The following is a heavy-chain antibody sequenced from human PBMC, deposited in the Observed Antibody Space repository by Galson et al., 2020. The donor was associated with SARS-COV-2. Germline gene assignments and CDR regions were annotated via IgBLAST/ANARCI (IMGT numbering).Heavy chain of an antibody. CDR1: GFTFSSYA. V-gene: IGHV3-23*01. CDR2: ISGSGGST. Sequence: GGSLRLSCAASGFTFSSYAMSWVRQAPGKGLEWVSAISGSGGSTYYADSVKGRFTISRDNSKNTLYLQMNSLRAEDTAVYYCAKYDRTMVRGVGYYYYGMDVWGQGTTVTVSS. D-gene: IGHD3-10*01. J-gene: IGHJ6*02. CDR3: AKYDRTMVRGVGYYYYGMDV.